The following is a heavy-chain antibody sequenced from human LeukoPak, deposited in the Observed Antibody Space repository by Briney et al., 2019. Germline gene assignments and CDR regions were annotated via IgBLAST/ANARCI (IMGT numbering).Heavy chain of an antibody. V-gene: IGHV1-46*01. CDR2: INPSGGST. CDR1: GYTFTSYY. J-gene: IGHJ4*02. Sequence: GASVKVSCKASGYTFTSYYTHWVRQAPGQGLEWMGIINPSGGSTSYAQKFQGRVTMTRDTSTSTVYMELSSLRSEDTAVYYCAREQADGRSFLEFGYWGQGTLVTVSS. D-gene: IGHD3-3*01. CDR3: AREQADGRSFLEFGY.